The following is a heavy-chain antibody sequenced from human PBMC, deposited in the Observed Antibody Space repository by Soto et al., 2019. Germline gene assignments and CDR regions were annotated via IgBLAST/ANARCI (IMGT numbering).Heavy chain of an antibody. J-gene: IGHJ4*02. Sequence: SETLSLTCTVSGGSISSGGYYWSWIRQHPGKGLEWVGYSYYTGSSYYNPSVKSRVTISVDASKNQLSLRLASVTAADTAVYYCARDLRGYSRYDYLDYWGQGIPVTVSS. CDR1: GGSISSGGYY. V-gene: IGHV4-31*03. CDR2: SYYTGSS. D-gene: IGHD5-12*01. CDR3: ARDLRGYSRYDYLDY.